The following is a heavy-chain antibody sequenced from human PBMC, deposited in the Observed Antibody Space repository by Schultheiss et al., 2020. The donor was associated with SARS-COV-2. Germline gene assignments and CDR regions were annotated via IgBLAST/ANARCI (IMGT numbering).Heavy chain of an antibody. V-gene: IGHV3-21*01. CDR2: ISSSSSYI. J-gene: IGHJ4*02. CDR1: GFTFSSYS. CDR3: ARSVAVAGNDY. Sequence: GESLKISCAASGFTFSSYSMNWVRQAPGKGLEWVSSISSSSSYIYYADSVKGRFTISRDNAKNSLYLQMNSLRAEDTAVYYCARSVAVAGNDYWGQGTLVTVSS. D-gene: IGHD6-19*01.